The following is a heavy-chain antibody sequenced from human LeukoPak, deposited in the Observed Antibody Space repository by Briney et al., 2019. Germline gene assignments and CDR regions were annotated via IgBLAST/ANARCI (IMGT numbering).Heavy chain of an antibody. Sequence: SETLSLTCAVYGGSFSGYYWSWIRQPPGKGLEWIGEINHSGSTNYNPSLKSRVTISVDTSKNQFSLKLSSVTAADTAVYYCARRAMVKRFDYWGQGTLVTVSS. CDR2: INHSGST. D-gene: IGHD4/OR15-4a*01. CDR1: GGSFSGYY. V-gene: IGHV4-34*01. CDR3: ARRAMVKRFDY. J-gene: IGHJ4*02.